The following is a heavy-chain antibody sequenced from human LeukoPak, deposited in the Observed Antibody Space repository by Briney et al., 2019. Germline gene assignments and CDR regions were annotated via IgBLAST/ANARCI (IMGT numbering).Heavy chain of an antibody. CDR3: ARFPRDPWRFDY. CDR2: RKEDGSES. D-gene: IGHD5-12*01. Sequence: GGSLRLSCAVSGFTFSSDWMTWVRQAPGKGLEWGANRKEDGSESYYVDSVKGRFTISRDNTKNSLYLQMNSLRAEDTAVYYCARFPRDPWRFDYWGQGTLVTVSS. V-gene: IGHV3-7*03. J-gene: IGHJ4*02. CDR1: GFTFSSDW.